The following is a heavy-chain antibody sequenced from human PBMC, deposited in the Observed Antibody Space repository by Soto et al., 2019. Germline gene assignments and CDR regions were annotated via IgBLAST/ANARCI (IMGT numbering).Heavy chain of an antibody. CDR3: ARDGRWPDVVVVAARGGVDP. V-gene: IGHV3-21*01. Sequence: GGSLRLSCAASGFTFSSYSMNWVRQAPGKGLEWVSSISSSSSYIYYADSVKGRFTISRDNAKNSLYLQMNSLRAEDTAVYYCARDGRWPDVVVVAARGGVDPWGQGTLVTVSS. CDR1: GFTFSSYS. CDR2: ISSSSSYI. J-gene: IGHJ5*02. D-gene: IGHD2-15*01.